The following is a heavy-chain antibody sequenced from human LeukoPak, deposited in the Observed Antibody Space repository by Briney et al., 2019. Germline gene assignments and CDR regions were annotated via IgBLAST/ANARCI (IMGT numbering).Heavy chain of an antibody. Sequence: GESLKISCKSSGYNFTSCWIGCVRQMPGKGLEWMGIIYPGDSDTRYSPSFQGQVTISADKSISTAYLQWSSLKASDTAMYYCARHYGTGTSDFDYWGQGTLVTVSS. CDR2: IYPGDSDT. CDR1: GYNFTSCW. CDR3: ARHYGTGTSDFDY. D-gene: IGHD3-10*01. J-gene: IGHJ4*02. V-gene: IGHV5-51*01.